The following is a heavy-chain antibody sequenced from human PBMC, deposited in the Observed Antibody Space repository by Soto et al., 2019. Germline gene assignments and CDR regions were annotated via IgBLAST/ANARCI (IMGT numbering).Heavy chain of an antibody. CDR2: IHNSGST. D-gene: IGHD5-12*01. Sequence: QVQLQESGPGLVKPSETLSLTCTVSGGSITSYYWSWIRQPPGKGLEWIGYIHNSGSTSYNPSLQSRVTISAAVSKNQFSLDLRSVTAADTAVYYCARRWSWTDYLGHGTLVTVSS. V-gene: IGHV4-59*01. CDR1: GGSITSYY. J-gene: IGHJ4*01. CDR3: ARRWSWTDY.